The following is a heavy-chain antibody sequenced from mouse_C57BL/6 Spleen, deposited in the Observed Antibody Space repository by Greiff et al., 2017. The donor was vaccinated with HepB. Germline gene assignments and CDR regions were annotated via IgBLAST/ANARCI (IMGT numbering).Heavy chain of an antibody. CDR1: GYAFSSYW. CDR3: AREKGLTGSWFAY. CDR2: IYPGDGDT. J-gene: IGHJ3*01. V-gene: IGHV1-80*01. Sequence: QVQLKQSGAELVKPGASVKISCKASGYAFSSYWMNWVKQRPGKGLEWIGQIYPGDGDTNYNGKFKGKATLTADKSSSTAYMQLSSLTSEDSAVYFCAREKGLTGSWFAYWGQGTLVTVSA. D-gene: IGHD4-1*01.